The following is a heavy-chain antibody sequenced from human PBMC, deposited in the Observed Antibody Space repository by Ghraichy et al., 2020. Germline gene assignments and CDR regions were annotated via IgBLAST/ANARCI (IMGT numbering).Heavy chain of an antibody. CDR1: GFTFSSYA. CDR2: ISGSGGST. Sequence: LSLTCAASGFTFSSYAMSWVRQAPGKGLEWVSAISGSGGSTYYADSVKGRFTISRDNSKNTLYLQMNSLRAEDTAVYYCAKLPGSTVTMSYYYGMDVWGQGTTVTVSS. D-gene: IGHD4-11*01. CDR3: AKLPGSTVTMSYYYGMDV. J-gene: IGHJ6*02. V-gene: IGHV3-23*01.